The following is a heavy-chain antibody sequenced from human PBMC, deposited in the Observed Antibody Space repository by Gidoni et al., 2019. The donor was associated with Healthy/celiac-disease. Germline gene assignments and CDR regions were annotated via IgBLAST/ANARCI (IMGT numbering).Heavy chain of an antibody. CDR1: GFTFRDYC. CDR3: ARASRNGLDY. J-gene: IGHJ4*01. Sequence: QVQLVESGGGLVKPGGSLSLSCAAPGFTFRDYCMSWIRQAPGKGLGWVSYIGSSGSTIYYADNVKGRFTISRDNAKNSLYLQMNSLRAEDTAVYYWARASRNGLDYWGQGTLVTVSS. V-gene: IGHV3-11*01. CDR2: IGSSGSTI. D-gene: IGHD2-2*01.